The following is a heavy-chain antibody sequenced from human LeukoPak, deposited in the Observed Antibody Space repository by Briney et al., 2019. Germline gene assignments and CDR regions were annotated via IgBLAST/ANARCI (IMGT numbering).Heavy chain of an antibody. CDR1: GGSISSYY. CDR2: IYYSGST. D-gene: IGHD3-22*01. J-gene: IGHJ4*02. Sequence: SETLSLTCSVSGGSISSYYWSWIRQPPGKGLEWIGYIYYSGSTNYSPSLKSRVTISVDTSKNQFSLRLSSVTAAGTAVYYCARVTGYIVEDYFDYWGQGTLVTVSS. V-gene: IGHV4-59*01. CDR3: ARVTGYIVEDYFDY.